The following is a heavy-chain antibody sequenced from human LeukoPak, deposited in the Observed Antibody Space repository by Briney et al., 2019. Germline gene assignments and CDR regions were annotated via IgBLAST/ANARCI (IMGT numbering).Heavy chain of an antibody. J-gene: IGHJ4*02. CDR2: INPNSGGT. CDR3: ARGEHRAHDY. V-gene: IGHV1-2*02. Sequence: ASVRVSFKASVYTFTGYYMHWVRQAPGQGLEWMGWINPNSGGTNYAQKFQGRDTMTRDTSISTAYMELSRPRSDDTAVYYCARGEHRAHDYWGQGTLVTVSS. CDR1: VYTFTGYY.